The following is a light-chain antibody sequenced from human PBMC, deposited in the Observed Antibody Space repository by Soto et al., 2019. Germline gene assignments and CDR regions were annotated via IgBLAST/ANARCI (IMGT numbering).Light chain of an antibody. CDR1: QSLVYSDGNTY. Sequence: EVVMTQSPLSLPVTLGQPASISCRSSQSLVYSDGNTYLNWFQQGPGQSPRRLIYKVSNRDSGVPDRFSGSGSGTDFTLKISRVEAEDVGVYYCMQGTHWPPWTFGQGTKVDIK. J-gene: IGKJ1*01. CDR2: KVS. CDR3: MQGTHWPPWT. V-gene: IGKV2-30*01.